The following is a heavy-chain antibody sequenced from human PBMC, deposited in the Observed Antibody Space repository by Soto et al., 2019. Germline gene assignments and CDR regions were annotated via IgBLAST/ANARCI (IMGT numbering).Heavy chain of an antibody. CDR3: ARFRLLRYFDWLLHPTSLDY. CDR2: INHSGST. Sequence: SETLSLTCAVSGGSFNGYYWSWIRQPPGKGLEWIGEINHSGSTNYNPSLKSRVTISVDTSKNQFSLKLSSVTAADTAVYYCARFRLLRYFDWLLHPTSLDYWGQGTLVTVSS. CDR1: GGSFNGYY. D-gene: IGHD3-9*01. V-gene: IGHV4-34*01. J-gene: IGHJ4*02.